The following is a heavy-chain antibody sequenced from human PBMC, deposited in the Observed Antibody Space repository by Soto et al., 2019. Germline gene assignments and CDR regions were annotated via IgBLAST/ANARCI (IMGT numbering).Heavy chain of an antibody. V-gene: IGHV3-30*18. D-gene: IGHD1-26*01. CDR2: ISYDGSNK. CDR3: AKDGRRGGYYAGYCDL. Sequence: QVQLVESGGGVVQPGRSLRLSCAASGFTFSSYGMHWVRQAPGKGLEWVAVISYDGSNKYYADSVKGRFTISRDNSKNTLYLQMNSLRAEDTAVYYCAKDGRRGGYYAGYCDLWGRGTLVTVSS. J-gene: IGHJ2*01. CDR1: GFTFSSYG.